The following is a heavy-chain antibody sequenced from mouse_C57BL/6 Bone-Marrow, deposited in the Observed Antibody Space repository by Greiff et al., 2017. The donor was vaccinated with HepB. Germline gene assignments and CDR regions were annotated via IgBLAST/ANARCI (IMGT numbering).Heavy chain of an antibody. D-gene: IGHD2-5*01. CDR1: GFTFSSYA. V-gene: IGHV5-4*01. Sequence: EVQGVESGGGLVKPGGSLKLSCAASGFTFSSYAMSWVRQTPEKRLEWVATISDGGSYTYYPDNVKGRFTISRDNAKNNPYLQMSHLKSEDTAMYYCARGGPTIVTTWYFDVWGTGTTVTVSS. CDR3: ARGGPTIVTTWYFDV. J-gene: IGHJ1*03. CDR2: ISDGGSYT.